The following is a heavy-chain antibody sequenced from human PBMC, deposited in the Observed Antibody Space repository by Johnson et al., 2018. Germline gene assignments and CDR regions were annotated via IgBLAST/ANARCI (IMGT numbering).Heavy chain of an antibody. CDR1: GYTFTSYA. Sequence: QVQLVQSGAEVKKPGASVKVSCKASGYTFTSYAMHWVRQAPGQRLEWMGWINAGNGNTKYSQKFQGRVTITRDRSASTAYMELSSLRSEDTAVYYCAGEGPGRGRAPYYYYMDVWAKGTTVTVSS. CDR2: INAGNGNT. J-gene: IGHJ6*03. D-gene: IGHD3/OR15-3a*01. V-gene: IGHV1-3*01. CDR3: AGEGPGRGRAPYYYYMDV.